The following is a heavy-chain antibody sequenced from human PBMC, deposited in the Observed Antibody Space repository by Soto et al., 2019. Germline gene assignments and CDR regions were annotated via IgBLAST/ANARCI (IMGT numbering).Heavy chain of an antibody. CDR3: AKTLQRLSVYYYYGMDV. Sequence: QPGGSLRLSCAASEFTFSSYAMHWVRQAPGKGLEWVAVISYDGSNKYYADSVKGRFTISRDNSKNTLYLQMNSLRAEDTAVYYCAKTLQRLSVYYYYGMDVWGQGTTVTVSS. J-gene: IGHJ6*02. CDR2: ISYDGSNK. V-gene: IGHV3-30*18. CDR1: EFTFSSYA.